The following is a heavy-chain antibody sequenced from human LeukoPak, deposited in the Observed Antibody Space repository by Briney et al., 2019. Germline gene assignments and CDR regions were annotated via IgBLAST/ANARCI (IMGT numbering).Heavy chain of an antibody. D-gene: IGHD3-22*01. CDR1: GYTFTSYY. J-gene: IGHJ4*02. CDR3: ARELWDRYYYDSSGYPYYFDY. Sequence: GASVKVSCKASGYTFTSYYMHWVRQAPGQGLEWMGWISAYNGNTNYAQKLQGRVTMTTDTSTSTAYMELRSLRSDDTAVYYCARELWDRYYYDSSGYPYYFDYWGQGTLVTVSS. V-gene: IGHV1-18*04. CDR2: ISAYNGNT.